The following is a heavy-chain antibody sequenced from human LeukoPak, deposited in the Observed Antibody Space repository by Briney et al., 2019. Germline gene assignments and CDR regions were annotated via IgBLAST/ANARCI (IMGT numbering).Heavy chain of an antibody. D-gene: IGHD4-17*01. V-gene: IGHV4-39*07. CDR2: IYYSGST. J-gene: IGHJ4*02. Sequence: SETLSLTCTVSGGSISSSSYYWGWIRQPPGKGLEWIGSIYYSGSTYYNPSLKSRVTISVDTSKNQFSLKLSSVTAADTAVYYCARVADDYGDYLDYWGQGTLVTVSS. CDR3: ARVADDYGDYLDY. CDR1: GGSISSSSYY.